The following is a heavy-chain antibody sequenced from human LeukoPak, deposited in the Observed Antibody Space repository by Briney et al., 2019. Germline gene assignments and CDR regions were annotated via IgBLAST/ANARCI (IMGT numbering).Heavy chain of an antibody. V-gene: IGHV1-8*01. CDR2: MKSNNGHT. Sequence: ASVKVSCKASGYTFTSFDFNWVRQATGQGLEWMGWMKSNNGHTGCAQKFQGRVTMTRGTSISTAYMELSSLTFEDTAVYYCTRGPPNWGMVGYWGQGTLVTVSS. CDR1: GYTFTSFD. J-gene: IGHJ4*02. CDR3: TRGPPNWGMVGY. D-gene: IGHD7-27*01.